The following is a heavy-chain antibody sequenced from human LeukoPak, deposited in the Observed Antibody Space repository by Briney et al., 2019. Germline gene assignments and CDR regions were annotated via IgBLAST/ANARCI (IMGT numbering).Heavy chain of an antibody. CDR2: VHLNGAT. D-gene: IGHD1-26*01. CDR3: TRESGAFSPFGF. J-gene: IGHJ4*02. V-gene: IGHV4-4*02. Sequence: PSETLSLTCGVSGGSIITTNWWSWVRQPPGKGLEWIGEVHLNGATNYNPSLESRVSMSIDKSKNQLSLKLSSVTAADTATYYCTRESGAFSPFGFWGQRNLVTASS. CDR1: GGSIITTNW.